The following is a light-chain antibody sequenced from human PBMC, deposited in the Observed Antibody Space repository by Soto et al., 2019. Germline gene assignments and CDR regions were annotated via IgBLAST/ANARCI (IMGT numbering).Light chain of an antibody. CDR2: RAS. CDR1: QSISNW. CDR3: QQYNTDSHT. J-gene: IGKJ2*01. Sequence: DIQMTQSPSTLSASVGYRVTITCRASQSISNWLAWYQQKPGKAPKLLIYRASALERGVPSRFTGSGSGTEFTLTISSLQPDDFAIYFCQQYNTDSHTFGQGT. V-gene: IGKV1-5*03.